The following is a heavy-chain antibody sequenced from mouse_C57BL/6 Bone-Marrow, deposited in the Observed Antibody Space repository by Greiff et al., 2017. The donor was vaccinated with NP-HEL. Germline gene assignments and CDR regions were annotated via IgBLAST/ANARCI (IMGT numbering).Heavy chain of an antibody. CDR3: TTYYYAMDY. Sequence: EVKVEESGAELVRPGASVKLSCTASGFNIKDDYMHWVKQRPEQGLEWIGWIDPENGDTEYASKFQGKATITADTSSNTAYLQLSSLTSEDTAVYYCTTYYYAMDYWGQGTSVTVSS. CDR2: IDPENGDT. CDR1: GFNIKDDY. V-gene: IGHV14-4*01. J-gene: IGHJ4*01.